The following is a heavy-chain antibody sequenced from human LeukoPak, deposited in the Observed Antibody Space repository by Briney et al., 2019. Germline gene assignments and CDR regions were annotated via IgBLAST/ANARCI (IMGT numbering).Heavy chain of an antibody. Sequence: SETLSLTCTVSGGSISSYYWSWIRQPAGKGLEWIGRIYTSGSTNYNPSLQSRVTVSVDTSKNQFSLKLTSVTAADTAVYYCVRGPYGSGISNWFDPWGQGTLVIVSS. CDR3: VRGPYGSGISNWFDP. D-gene: IGHD3-10*01. J-gene: IGHJ5*02. CDR2: IYTSGST. V-gene: IGHV4-4*07. CDR1: GGSISSYY.